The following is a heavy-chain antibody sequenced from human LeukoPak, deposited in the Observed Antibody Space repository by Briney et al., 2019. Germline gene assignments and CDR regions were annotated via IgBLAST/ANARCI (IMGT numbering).Heavy chain of an antibody. Sequence: SETLSLTCAVYGGSFSGYYWSWIRQPPGKGLEWIGSIYYSGSTYYNPSLKSRVTISVDTSKNQFSLKLSSVTAADTAVYYCARRPLTEWGGYFDYWGQGTLVTVSS. CDR3: ARRPLTEWGGYFDY. J-gene: IGHJ4*02. CDR1: GGSFSGYY. D-gene: IGHD1-20*01. CDR2: IYYSGST. V-gene: IGHV4-34*01.